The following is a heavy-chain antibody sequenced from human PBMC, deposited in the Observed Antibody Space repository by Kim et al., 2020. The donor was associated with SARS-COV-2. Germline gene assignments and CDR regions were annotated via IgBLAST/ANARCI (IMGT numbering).Heavy chain of an antibody. CDR3: ARSGWGYCSSTSCRYYYNGMDV. V-gene: IGHV1-69*13. J-gene: IGHJ6*02. CDR2: IIPIFGTA. Sequence: SVKVSCKASGGTFSSYAISWVRQAPGQGLEWMGGIIPIFGTANYAQKFQGRVTITADESTSTAYMELSSLRSEDMAVYYCARSGWGYCSSTSCRYYYNGMDVWGQGTTVTVSS. D-gene: IGHD2-2*01. CDR1: GGTFSSYA.